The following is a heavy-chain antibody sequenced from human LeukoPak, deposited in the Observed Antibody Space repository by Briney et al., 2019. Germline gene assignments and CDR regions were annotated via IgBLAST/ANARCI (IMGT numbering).Heavy chain of an antibody. CDR2: ISTSSSYI. J-gene: IGHJ4*02. D-gene: IGHD6-13*01. CDR1: GFIFSSYS. Sequence: GGSLRLSCAASGFIFSSYSMNWVRQAPGKGLEWVSFISTSSSYIYYADSVKGRFTTSRDNAKNSLYLQMNSLRAEDTAVYYCARASSSWYYFDYWGQGTLVTVSS. CDR3: ARASSSWYYFDY. V-gene: IGHV3-21*01.